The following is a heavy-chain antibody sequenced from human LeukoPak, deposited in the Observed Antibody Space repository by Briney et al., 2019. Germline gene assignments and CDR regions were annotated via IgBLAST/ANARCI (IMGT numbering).Heavy chain of an antibody. V-gene: IGHV4-59*01. D-gene: IGHD4-23*01. CDR1: GGSISSYY. CDR3: ARATTSVAGAVDY. CDR2: IYYSGST. J-gene: IGHJ4*02. Sequence: SETLSLTCTVSGGSISSYYWSWIRQPPGKGLEWIGYIYYSGSTSYNPSLKSRVTISVDTSKNQFSLKLSSVTAADTAVYYCARATTSVAGAVDYWGQGTLVTVSS.